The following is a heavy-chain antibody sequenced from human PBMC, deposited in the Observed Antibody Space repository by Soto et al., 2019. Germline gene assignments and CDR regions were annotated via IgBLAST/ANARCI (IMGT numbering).Heavy chain of an antibody. CDR1: GFTFSSYG. Sequence: GGSLRPSCAASGFTFSSYGMHWVRQAPGKGLEWVAVIWYDGSNKYYADSVKGRFTISRDNSKNTLYLQMNSLRAEDTAVYYCARDGRGYCSGGSCYERDAFDIWGQGTMVTVSS. CDR3: ARDGRGYCSGGSCYERDAFDI. CDR2: IWYDGSNK. J-gene: IGHJ3*02. D-gene: IGHD2-15*01. V-gene: IGHV3-33*01.